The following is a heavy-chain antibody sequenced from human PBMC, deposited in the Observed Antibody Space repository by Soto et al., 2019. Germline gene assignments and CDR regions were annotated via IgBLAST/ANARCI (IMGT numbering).Heavy chain of an antibody. CDR1: GFTFDDYA. J-gene: IGHJ4*02. CDR2: ISWNSGSI. CDR3: AKGIDIVVVPAAPGFDY. Sequence: EVQLVESGGGLVQPGRSLRLSCAASGFTFDDYAMHWVRQAPGKGLEWVSGISWNSGSIGYADSVKGRFTISRDNAKNSLYLQMNSLRAEDTALYYCAKGIDIVVVPAAPGFDYWGQGTLVTVSS. D-gene: IGHD2-2*01. V-gene: IGHV3-9*01.